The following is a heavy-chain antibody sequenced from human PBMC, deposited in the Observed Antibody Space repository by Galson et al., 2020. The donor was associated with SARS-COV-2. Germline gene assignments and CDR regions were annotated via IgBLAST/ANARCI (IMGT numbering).Heavy chain of an antibody. J-gene: IGHJ5*02. D-gene: IGHD2-15*01. CDR3: ARGTYCSGGSCYRGAWFDP. CDR2: IIPIFGTA. V-gene: IGHV1-69*13. Sequence: SVKVSCKASGGTFSSYAISWVRQAPGHGLEWMGGIIPIFGTANYAQKFQGRVTITADESTSTAYMELSSLRSEDTAVYYCARGTYCSGGSCYRGAWFDPWGQGTLVTVSS. CDR1: GGTFSSYA.